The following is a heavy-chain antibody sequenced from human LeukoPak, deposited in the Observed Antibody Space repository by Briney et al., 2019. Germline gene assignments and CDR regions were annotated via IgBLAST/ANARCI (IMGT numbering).Heavy chain of an antibody. J-gene: IGHJ4*02. CDR1: GFTFSSYW. V-gene: IGHV3-48*04. CDR2: ISSSGSTI. D-gene: IGHD6-6*01. CDR3: ARGPSSPLTH. Sequence: GGSLRLSCAASGFTFSSYWMSWVRQAPGKGLEWVSYISSSGSTIYYADSVKGRFTISRDNAKNSLYLQMDSLRAEDTAVYYCARGPSSPLTHSGQGTLVTVSS.